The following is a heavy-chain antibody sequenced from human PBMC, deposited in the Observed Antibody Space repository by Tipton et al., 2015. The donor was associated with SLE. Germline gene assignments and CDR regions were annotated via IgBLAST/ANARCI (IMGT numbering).Heavy chain of an antibody. CDR2: INHSGST. V-gene: IGHV4-34*01. Sequence: TLSLTCAVYGGSFSGYYWSWIRQPPGKGLEWIGEINHSGSTNYNPSLKSRVTISVDTSKNQFSLKLSSVTAEDTAVYYCAKVLFGVVVPFDYWGQGTLVTVSS. CDR3: AKVLFGVVVPFDY. J-gene: IGHJ4*02. CDR1: GGSFSGYY. D-gene: IGHD3-3*01.